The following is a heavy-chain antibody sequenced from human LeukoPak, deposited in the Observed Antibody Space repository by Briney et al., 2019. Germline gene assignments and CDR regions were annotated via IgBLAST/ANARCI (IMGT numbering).Heavy chain of an antibody. D-gene: IGHD3-10*01. J-gene: IGHJ4*02. CDR1: GFTFSSYA. CDR3: ARPMWGGSGSYLPLDY. CDR2: ISYDGSNK. V-gene: IGHV3-30*04. Sequence: PGRSLRLSCAASGFTFSSYAMHWVRQAPGKGLEWVAVISYDGSNKYYADSVKGRFTISRDNSKNTLYPQMNSLRAEDTAVYYCARPMWGGSGSYLPLDYWGQGTLVTVSS.